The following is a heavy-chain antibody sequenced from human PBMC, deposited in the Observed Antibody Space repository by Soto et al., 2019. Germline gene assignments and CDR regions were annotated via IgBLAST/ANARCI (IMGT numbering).Heavy chain of an antibody. CDR1: GDSVSTNSAT. V-gene: IGHV6-1*01. CDR3: TRLSGNSWLDY. CDR2: TYYRSKWYN. J-gene: IGHJ4*02. Sequence: SQTLSLTCAISGDSVSTNSATWNWIRQYPSRGLEWLGRTYYRSKWYNDYAVSVKGRITINPDTSKNQFSLQLNSVTPEDTAVNYCTRLSGNSWLDYWGQGSLVTVSS. D-gene: IGHD6-13*01.